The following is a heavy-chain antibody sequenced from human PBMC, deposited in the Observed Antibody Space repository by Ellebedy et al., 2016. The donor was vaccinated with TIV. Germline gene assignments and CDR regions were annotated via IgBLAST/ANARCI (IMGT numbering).Heavy chain of an antibody. D-gene: IGHD4-23*01. Sequence: GSLRLSCTVSGGSISSGGYYWGWIRQPPGKGLEWIGTIYYSGSTYYISSLKSRVTVSTDTSKNQFSLRLTSVTAADTAVYFCARVETAVVTVDHYYYYMDVWGKGTTVTVSS. CDR1: GGSISSGGYY. J-gene: IGHJ6*03. V-gene: IGHV4-39*07. CDR3: ARVETAVVTVDHYYYYMDV. CDR2: IYYSGST.